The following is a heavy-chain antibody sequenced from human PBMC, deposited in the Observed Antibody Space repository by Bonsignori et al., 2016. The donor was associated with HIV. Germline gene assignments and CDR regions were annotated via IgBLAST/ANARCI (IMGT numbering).Heavy chain of an antibody. Sequence: WIRQPPGKGLEWIGYIYYSGSTNYNPSLKSRVTISVDTSKNQFSLKLSSVTAADTAVYYCARVALSWLVLDYYYYMDVWGKGTTVTVSS. CDR3: ARVALSWLVLDYYYYMDV. V-gene: IGHV4-59*01. D-gene: IGHD6-19*01. CDR2: IYYSGST. J-gene: IGHJ6*03.